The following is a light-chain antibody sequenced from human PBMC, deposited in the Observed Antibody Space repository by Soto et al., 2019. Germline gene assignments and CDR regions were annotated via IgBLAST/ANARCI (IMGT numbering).Light chain of an antibody. V-gene: IGLV1-40*01. J-gene: IGLJ3*02. CDR3: QSYEGSMSGSV. Sequence: QSVLTQPASVSGAPGQRVTISCTGSSSNIGADNDVYWYQQLPGTAPKLLIYGNSKRPSGVPDRFSGSKSGTSASLAITGLQAEDEADYYCQSYEGSMSGSVFGAGTKLTVL. CDR1: SSNIGADND. CDR2: GNS.